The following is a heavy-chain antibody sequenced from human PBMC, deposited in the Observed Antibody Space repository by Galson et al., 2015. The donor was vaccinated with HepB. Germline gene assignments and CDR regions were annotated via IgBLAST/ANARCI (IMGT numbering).Heavy chain of an antibody. CDR3: AKEVWDCSSTSCYIYFDY. D-gene: IGHD2-2*02. Sequence: SLRLSCAASGFTFSSYAMSWVRQAPGKGLEWVSAISGSGGSTYYADSVKGRFTISRDNSKNTLYLQMNSLRAEDTAVYYCAKEVWDCSSTSCYIYFDYWGQGTLVTVSS. J-gene: IGHJ4*02. CDR1: GFTFSSYA. V-gene: IGHV3-23*01. CDR2: ISGSGGST.